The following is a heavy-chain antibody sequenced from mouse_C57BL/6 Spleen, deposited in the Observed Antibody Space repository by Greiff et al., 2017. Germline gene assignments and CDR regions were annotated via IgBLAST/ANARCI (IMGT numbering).Heavy chain of an antibody. D-gene: IGHD1-2*01. Sequence: EVQVVESGGGLVQPGGSMKLSCAASGFTFSDAWMDWVRQSPEKGLEWVAEIRNKANNHATYYAESVKGRFTISREDSKSSVYLQMNSLRAEDTGIYYFSRTILATSRDYWGQGTTLTVSS. CDR2: IRNKANNHAT. CDR1: GFTFSDAW. CDR3: SRTILATSRDY. J-gene: IGHJ2*01. V-gene: IGHV6-6*01.